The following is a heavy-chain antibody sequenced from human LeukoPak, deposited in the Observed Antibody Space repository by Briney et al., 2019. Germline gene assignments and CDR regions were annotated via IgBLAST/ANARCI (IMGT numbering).Heavy chain of an antibody. CDR1: GYTFTGYY. V-gene: IGHV1-2*04. D-gene: IGHD1-1*01. J-gene: IGHJ4*02. CDR2: INPNSGGT. CDR3: ARANWNTGDALDY. Sequence: ASVNVSCKASGYTFTGYYMHWVRQAPGQGLEWMGWINPNSGGTNYAQKFQGWVTMTRDTSISTAYMELSRLRSDDTAVYYCARANWNTGDALDYWGQGTLVTVSS.